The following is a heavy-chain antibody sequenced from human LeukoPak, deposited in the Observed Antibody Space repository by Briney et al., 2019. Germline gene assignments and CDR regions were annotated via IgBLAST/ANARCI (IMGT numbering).Heavy chain of an antibody. CDR2: TYYRSKWYT. CDR1: GDSISSTSTA. CDR3: ARGPKTGWFDH. J-gene: IGHJ5*02. V-gene: IGHV6-1*01. Sequence: SQTLSLTCAISGDSISSTSTAWHWIRQSPSRGLEWLGRTYYRSKWYTDYAESVKSRLVINPDTSKNEFSRQMTSVTSSDTAIYFCARGPKTGWFDHWGQGTLVTVSS. D-gene: IGHD3-9*01.